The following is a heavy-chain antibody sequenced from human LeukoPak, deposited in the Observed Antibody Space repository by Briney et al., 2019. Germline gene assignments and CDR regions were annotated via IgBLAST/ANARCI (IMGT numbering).Heavy chain of an antibody. D-gene: IGHD6-19*01. CDR1: GYTFTGYY. V-gene: IGHV1-2*02. CDR2: INPNSGGT. CDR3: ARDQASGWSNRVDAFDI. J-gene: IGHJ3*02. Sequence: ASVKVSCKASGYTFTGYYMHWVRQAPGQGLEWMGWINPNSGGTNYAQKFQGRVTMTRDTSISTAYMELSRLRSDDTAVYYCARDQASGWSNRVDAFDIWGQGTMVTVSS.